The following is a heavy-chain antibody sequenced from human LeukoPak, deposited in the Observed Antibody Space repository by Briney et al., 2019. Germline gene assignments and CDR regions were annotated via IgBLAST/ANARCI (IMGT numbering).Heavy chain of an antibody. V-gene: IGHV4-59*01. Sequence: NPSETLSLTCTDSGGSISSYYWSWIRQPPGKGLEWIGYIYYSGSTNYNPSLKSRVTISVDTSKNQFSLKLSSVTAADTAVYYCARDRLLWFYWGQGTLVTVSS. J-gene: IGHJ4*02. D-gene: IGHD3-10*01. CDR2: IYYSGST. CDR1: GGSISSYY. CDR3: ARDRLLWFY.